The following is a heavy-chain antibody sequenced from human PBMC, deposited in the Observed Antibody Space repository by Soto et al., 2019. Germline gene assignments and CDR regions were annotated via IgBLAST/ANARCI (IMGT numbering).Heavy chain of an antibody. J-gene: IGHJ5*02. CDR1: GGSFSGYY. CDR3: APSTAIHSGYAPNWFDP. Sequence: QVQLQQWGAGLLKPSETLSLTCAVYGGSFSGYYWSWIRQPPGKGLEWIGEGNHSGSTNYNPSLQRRVTIPVDSSKPQFPPTLRSVTAADTAVYYCAPSTAIHSGYAPNWFDPWGKGSLVTVSS. D-gene: IGHD5-12*01. V-gene: IGHV4-34*01. CDR2: GNHSGST.